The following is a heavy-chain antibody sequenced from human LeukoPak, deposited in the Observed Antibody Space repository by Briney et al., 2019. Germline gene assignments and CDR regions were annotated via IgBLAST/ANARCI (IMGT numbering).Heavy chain of an antibody. V-gene: IGHV1-58*02. CDR3: ARDLPYGDHPIDY. J-gene: IGHJ4*02. CDR1: GFTFTSSA. D-gene: IGHD4-17*01. Sequence: GTSVKVSCKASGFTFTSSAMQWVRQARGQRLEWIGWIVVGSGNTNYAQKFQEGVTITRDMSTSTAYMELSSLRSEDTAVYYCARDLPYGDHPIDYWGQGTLVTVSS. CDR2: IVVGSGNT.